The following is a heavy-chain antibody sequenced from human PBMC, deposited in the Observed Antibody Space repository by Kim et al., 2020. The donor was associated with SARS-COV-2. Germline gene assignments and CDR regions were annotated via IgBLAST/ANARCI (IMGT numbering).Heavy chain of an antibody. CDR1: GFTFDDYA. Sequence: GGSLRLSCAASGFTFDDYAMHWVRQAPGKGLEWVSGISWNSGSIGYADSVKGRFTISRDNAKNSLYLQMNSLRAEDTALYYCAKEHYGDYYYYGMDVWGQGTTVTVSS. J-gene: IGHJ6*02. V-gene: IGHV3-9*01. CDR2: ISWNSGSI. D-gene: IGHD4-17*01. CDR3: AKEHYGDYYYYGMDV.